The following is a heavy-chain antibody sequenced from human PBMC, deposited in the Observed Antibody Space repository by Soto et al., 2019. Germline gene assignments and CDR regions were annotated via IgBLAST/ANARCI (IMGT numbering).Heavy chain of an antibody. J-gene: IGHJ6*02. Sequence: SETLSLTCAAYGGSFSGYYWSWIRQPPGKGLEWIGEINHSGSTNYNPSLKSRVTISVDTSKNQFSLKLSSVTAADTAVYYCARDPIWFGELFHYYYGMDVWGQGTTVTVSS. V-gene: IGHV4-34*01. CDR3: ARDPIWFGELFHYYYGMDV. CDR1: GGSFSGYY. CDR2: INHSGST. D-gene: IGHD3-10*01.